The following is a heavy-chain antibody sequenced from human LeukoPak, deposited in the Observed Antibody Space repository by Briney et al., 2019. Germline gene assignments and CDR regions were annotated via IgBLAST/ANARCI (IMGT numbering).Heavy chain of an antibody. CDR3: ARHWEGVESDAFDI. CDR2: ISYDGTHK. V-gene: IGHV3-30*03. Sequence: PGGSLRLSCAASGFIFSSNGMHWVRQAPGKGLEWVAVISYDGTHKYYADSVKGRFTISRDNSKNTLSLQMNSLRAEDTAVYYCARHWEGVESDAFDIWGQGTMVTVSS. CDR1: GFIFSSNG. D-gene: IGHD1-26*01. J-gene: IGHJ3*02.